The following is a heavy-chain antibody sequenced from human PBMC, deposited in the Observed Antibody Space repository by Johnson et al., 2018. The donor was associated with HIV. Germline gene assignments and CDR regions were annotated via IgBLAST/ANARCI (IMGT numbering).Heavy chain of an antibody. CDR2: IRYDGSDK. J-gene: IGHJ3*02. CDR3: ASPWGRYSISSLDSFDI. Sequence: QVQLLESGGGVVQPGGSLRLSCAASGFIFSSYGMHWVRQAPGKGLEWVAFIRYDGSDKYYADSVKGRVTISRDNSKNTLYLQMNSLRAEDTAVYYCASPWGRYSISSLDSFDIWGQGTMVTVSS. D-gene: IGHD6-6*01. CDR1: GFIFSSYG. V-gene: IGHV3-30*02.